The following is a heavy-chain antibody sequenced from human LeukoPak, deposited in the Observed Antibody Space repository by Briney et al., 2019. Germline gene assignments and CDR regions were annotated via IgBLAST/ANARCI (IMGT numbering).Heavy chain of an antibody. CDR3: GRAFPPLRTSSAGDL. CDR1: GFAFSDYD. V-gene: IGHV3-21*01. Sequence: GGSLRLSCSASGFAFSDYDMNWVRQAPGKGLEWVSSISYLSSHVYYGDSVKGRFSISRDNAKNSLYLQMNSLGAEDTAIYYCGRAFPPLRTSSAGDLWGQGILVTVSS. D-gene: IGHD3-16*01. J-gene: IGHJ4*02. CDR2: ISYLSSHV.